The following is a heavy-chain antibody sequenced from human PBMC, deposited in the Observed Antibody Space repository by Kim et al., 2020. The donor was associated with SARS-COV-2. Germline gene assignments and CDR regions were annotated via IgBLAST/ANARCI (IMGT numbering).Heavy chain of an antibody. Sequence: SETLSLTCAVSGGSISSSNWWSWVRQPPGKGLEWIGEIYHSGSTNYNPSLKSRVTISVDKSKNQFSLKLSSVTAADTAVYYCARHSVTTTHGYYYYGMDVWGQGTTVTVSS. D-gene: IGHD4-17*01. J-gene: IGHJ6*02. CDR3: ARHSVTTTHGYYYYGMDV. CDR2: IYHSGST. V-gene: IGHV4-4*02. CDR1: GGSISSSNW.